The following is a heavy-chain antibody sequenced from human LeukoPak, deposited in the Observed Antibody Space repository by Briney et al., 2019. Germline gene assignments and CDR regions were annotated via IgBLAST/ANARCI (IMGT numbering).Heavy chain of an antibody. D-gene: IGHD4-23*01. CDR2: ISAYNGGT. CDR1: GYTFTSYG. CDR3: AKDHNGGDGLFDY. V-gene: IGHV1-18*01. J-gene: IGHJ4*02. Sequence: ASVKVSCKASGYTFTSYGISWVRQAPGQGLEWMGWISAYNGGTNYAQKFQGRVTMTRDTSISTAYMELSRLRSDDTAVYYCAKDHNGGDGLFDYWGQGTLVTVSS.